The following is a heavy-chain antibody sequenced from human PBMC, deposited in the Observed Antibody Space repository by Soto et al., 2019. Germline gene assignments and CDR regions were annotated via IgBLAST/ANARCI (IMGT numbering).Heavy chain of an antibody. J-gene: IGHJ6*02. CDR2: ISYDGSNE. V-gene: IGHV3-30-3*01. Sequence: QVQLVESGGGVVQPGRSLRLSCAASGFTFSSHAMNWVRQAPGKGLEWVAVISYDGSNEYNSESVKGRFTISRDNSKNPLSLQMTSLRAEDTAMYFCARGTTTAAFSGMDVWGQGTRVTVSS. D-gene: IGHD2-2*01. CDR3: ARGTTTAAFSGMDV. CDR1: GFTFSSHA.